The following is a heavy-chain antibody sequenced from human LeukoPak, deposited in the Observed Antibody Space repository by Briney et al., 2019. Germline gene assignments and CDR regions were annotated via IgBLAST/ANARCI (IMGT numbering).Heavy chain of an antibody. CDR3: ARAIGASGSYINWFDP. J-gene: IGHJ5*02. V-gene: IGHV1-24*01. CDR1: GYTLTELS. D-gene: IGHD1-26*01. CDR2: FDPEDGET. Sequence: ASVKVSCKVSGYTLTELSMHWVRQAPGKGREWRGGFDPEDGETIYAQKFQGRVTMTEDTSTDTAYMELSSMGSEDTAVYYGARAIGASGSYINWFDPWGQGTLVTVSS.